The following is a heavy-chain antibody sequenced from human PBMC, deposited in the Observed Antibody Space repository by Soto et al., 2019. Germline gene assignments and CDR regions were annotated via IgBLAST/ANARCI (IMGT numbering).Heavy chain of an antibody. J-gene: IGHJ5*02. Sequence: SVKVSCKASGYTFTTYYIHWVRQAPGQGLEWMGGIIPIFGTANYAQKFQGRVTITADESTSTAYMELSSLRSEDTAVYYCARGRPLLRTYNWFDPWGQGTLVTVSS. CDR3: ARGRPLLRTYNWFDP. CDR2: IIPIFGTA. D-gene: IGHD3-22*01. V-gene: IGHV1-69*13. CDR1: GYTFTTYY.